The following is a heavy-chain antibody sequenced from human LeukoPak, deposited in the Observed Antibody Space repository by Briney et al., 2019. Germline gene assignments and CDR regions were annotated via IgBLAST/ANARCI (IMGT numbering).Heavy chain of an antibody. V-gene: IGHV7-4-1*02. CDR2: INTNTGNP. Sequence: ASVKVSCKASGYTFTSYAMNWVRQAPGQGLEWMGWINTNTGNPTYAQGFTGRLVLSLDTSVSTAYLQISSLKAEDTAVYYRARSIAARSFDYWGQGTLVTVSS. CDR1: GYTFTSYA. J-gene: IGHJ4*02. CDR3: ARSIAARSFDY. D-gene: IGHD6-6*01.